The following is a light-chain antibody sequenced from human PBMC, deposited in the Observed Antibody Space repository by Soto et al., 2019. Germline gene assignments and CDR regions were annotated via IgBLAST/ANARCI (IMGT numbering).Light chain of an antibody. CDR2: GAS. Sequence: VITEDTDRLAVRRGGRACSSRWASQSVSRKLAWYQQTRGQAPRLLIYGASTRATGVPARFSASGSGTEFTVSSRSLQSEDFAVYFCQESNNWPPVTFGPGTKVDIK. CDR3: QESNNWPPVT. CDR1: QSVSRK. V-gene: IGKV3-15*01. J-gene: IGKJ3*01.